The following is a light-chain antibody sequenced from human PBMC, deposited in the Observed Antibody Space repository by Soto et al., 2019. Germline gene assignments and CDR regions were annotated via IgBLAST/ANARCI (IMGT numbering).Light chain of an antibody. CDR1: QSISTY. Sequence: DVQMTQSPSSLSASVGDRVTITCRASQSISTYLNWYQQKPGKAPKLLIYAASTLPSGVPSRFSGSGSGTGYTLTITCRQPEGFATFYWQQGYSTPRTFGQGNKREIK. V-gene: IGKV1-39*01. CDR3: QQGYSTPRT. CDR2: AAS. J-gene: IGKJ2*01.